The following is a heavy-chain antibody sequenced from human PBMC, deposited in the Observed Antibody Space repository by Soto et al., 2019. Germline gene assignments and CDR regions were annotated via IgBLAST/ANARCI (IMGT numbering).Heavy chain of an antibody. CDR1: GGSVSSGSYY. V-gene: IGHV4-61*01. CDR2: IYYSGST. D-gene: IGHD3-22*01. CDR3: AREDWDYCDSCGNRYHYYYYGMDV. J-gene: IGHJ6*02. Sequence: QVQLQESGPGLVKPSETLSLTCTVSGGSVSSGSYYWSWIRQPPGKGLEWIGYIYYSGSTNSNPSLKSRVTIPVDTSKNQFSLKLSPVTAADAAVYYCAREDWDYCDSCGNRYHYYYYGMDVWGQGTTVTVFS.